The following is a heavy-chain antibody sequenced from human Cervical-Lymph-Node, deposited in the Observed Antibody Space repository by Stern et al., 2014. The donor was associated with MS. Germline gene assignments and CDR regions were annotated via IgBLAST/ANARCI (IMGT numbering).Heavy chain of an antibody. J-gene: IGHJ4*02. Sequence: QLVQSGPEVKRPGESLKISCQASGYTFTSYWIGWVRQMPGKGLEWIAIIFPGGSDIRYSPAFQGQVTISADKSSSTAYLQWNNLKASDTDIYYCARQRYFDYWGQGTLVTVSS. V-gene: IGHV5-51*01. CDR1: GYTFTSYW. CDR3: ARQRYFDY. CDR2: IFPGGSDI.